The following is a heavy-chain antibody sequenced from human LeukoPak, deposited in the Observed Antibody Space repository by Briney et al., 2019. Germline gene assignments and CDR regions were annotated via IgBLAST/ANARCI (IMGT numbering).Heavy chain of an antibody. D-gene: IGHD5-24*01. CDR3: ARRHVYNYFFDY. Sequence: KDGESLKISCKGSGYSSTTYWIAWVRQMPGKGLEWMGIIYPGDSETRYSPSFQGQVTISADKSISTAYLQWSSLKASDTATYYCARRHVYNYFFDYWGQGTLVTVSS. V-gene: IGHV5-51*01. J-gene: IGHJ4*02. CDR2: IYPGDSET. CDR1: GYSSTTYW.